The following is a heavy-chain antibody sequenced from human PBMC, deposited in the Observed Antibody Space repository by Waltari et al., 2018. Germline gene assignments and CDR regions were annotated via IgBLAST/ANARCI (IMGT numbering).Heavy chain of an antibody. CDR3: ARVVVVVVAATGWFDP. Sequence: QVQLVQSGAEVKKPGSSVKVSCKASVGTFSSYAIRWVRQAPGQGLEWMGGIIPIFGTANYAQKFQGRVTITADESTSTAYMELSSLRSEDTAVYYCARVVVVVVAATGWFDPWGQGTLVTVSS. CDR1: VGTFSSYA. D-gene: IGHD2-15*01. CDR2: IIPIFGTA. J-gene: IGHJ5*02. V-gene: IGHV1-69*01.